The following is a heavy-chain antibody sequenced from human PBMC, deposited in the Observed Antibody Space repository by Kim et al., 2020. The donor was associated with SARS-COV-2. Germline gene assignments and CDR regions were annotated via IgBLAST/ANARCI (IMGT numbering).Heavy chain of an antibody. Sequence: GGSLRLSCAASGFTFSSYEMNWVRQAPGKGLEWVSYISSSGSTIYYADSVKGRFTISRDNAKNSLYLQMNSLRAEDTAVYYCARVAGPRYFDYWGQGTLVTVSS. J-gene: IGHJ4*02. CDR2: ISSSGSTI. CDR1: GFTFSSYE. D-gene: IGHD1-1*01. CDR3: ARVAGPRYFDY. V-gene: IGHV3-48*03.